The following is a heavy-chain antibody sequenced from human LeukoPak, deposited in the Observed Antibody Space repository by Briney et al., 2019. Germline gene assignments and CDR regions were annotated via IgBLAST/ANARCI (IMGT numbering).Heavy chain of an antibody. Sequence: GESLKISCEASGFDFTSYWIGWARQMPGKGLEWMGIIYPRDSDTRYSPTFQGQVTISADKSITTAYLQWSSLKASDTAMYYCARHLPTSGATGAFDQWGQGTLVAVSS. V-gene: IGHV5-51*01. CDR3: ARHLPTSGATGAFDQ. CDR1: GFDFTSYW. D-gene: IGHD1-1*01. J-gene: IGHJ4*02. CDR2: IYPRDSDT.